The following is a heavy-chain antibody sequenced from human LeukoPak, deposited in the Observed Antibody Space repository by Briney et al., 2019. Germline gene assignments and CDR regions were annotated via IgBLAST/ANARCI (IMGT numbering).Heavy chain of an antibody. CDR3: ARRGYCSGGSCQTRYYYFDY. D-gene: IGHD2-15*01. CDR2: IYPGDSDT. CDR1: GYSFTSYW. J-gene: IGHJ4*02. V-gene: IGHV5-51*01. Sequence: GESLKISCKGSGYSFTSYWIGCVRQMPGKGLEWMGIIYPGDSDTRYSPSFQGQVTISADKSISTAYLQWSSLKASDTAMYYCARRGYCSGGSCQTRYYYFDYWGQGTLITVSS.